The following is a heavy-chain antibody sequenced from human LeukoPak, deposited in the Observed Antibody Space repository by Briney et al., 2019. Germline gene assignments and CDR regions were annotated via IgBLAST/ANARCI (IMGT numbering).Heavy chain of an antibody. V-gene: IGHV4-34*01. CDR1: GGFFSGYY. J-gene: IGHJ4*02. D-gene: IGHD2-2*01. CDR3: ARLRGYCSSTSCRYRKGHYFDY. CDR2: INHSGST. Sequence: SETLSLTCAVYGGFFSGYYWSWIRQPPGKGLERIGDINHSGSTNYNPSLKSRVTISVDTSKNQFSLKLSSVTAADTAVYYCARLRGYCSSTSCRYRKGHYFDYWGQGTLVTVSS.